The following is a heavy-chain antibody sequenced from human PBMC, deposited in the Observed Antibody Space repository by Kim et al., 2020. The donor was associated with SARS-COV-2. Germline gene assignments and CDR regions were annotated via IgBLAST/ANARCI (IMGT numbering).Heavy chain of an antibody. CDR3: AKEGLRLYGVLNVDY. D-gene: IGHD2-8*01. CDR1: GFTFSSYG. V-gene: IGHV3-30*18. Sequence: GGSLRLSCAASGFTFSSYGMHWVRQAPGKGLEWVAVISYAGSNKYYADSVKGRFTISRDNSKNTLYLQMNSLRAEDTAVYYCAKEGLRLYGVLNVDYWGQGTLVTVSS. CDR2: ISYAGSNK. J-gene: IGHJ4*02.